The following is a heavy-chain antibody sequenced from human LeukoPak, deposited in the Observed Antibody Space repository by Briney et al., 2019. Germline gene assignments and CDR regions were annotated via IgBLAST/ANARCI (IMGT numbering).Heavy chain of an antibody. CDR1: GGSISSGSYY. J-gene: IGHJ5*02. CDR2: IYTSGST. V-gene: IGHV4-61*02. CDR3: ARGWGIYSGSYYSWFDP. Sequence: SQTLSLTCTVSGGSISSGSYYWSWNRQPAGKGLEWIGRIYTSGSTNYNPSLKSRVTMSVDTSKNQFSLKLSSVTAADTAVYYCARGWGIYSGSYYSWFDPWGQGTLVTVSS. D-gene: IGHD1-26*01.